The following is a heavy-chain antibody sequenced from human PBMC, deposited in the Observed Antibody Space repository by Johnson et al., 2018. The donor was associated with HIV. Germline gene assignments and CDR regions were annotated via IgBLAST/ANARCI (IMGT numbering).Heavy chain of an antibody. CDR3: AKDRRELPSPFDI. J-gene: IGHJ3*02. Sequence: QVQLVESRGGVVQPGGSLRLSCAASGFTFSSYGMHWVRQAPGKGLEWVSYISSSGSTIYYADSVKGRFTISRDNSKNTLYLQMNSLGAEDTAVYYCAKDRRELPSPFDIWGQGTMVTVSS. V-gene: IGHV3-NL1*01. D-gene: IGHD1-7*01. CDR1: GFTFSSYG. CDR2: ISSSGSTI.